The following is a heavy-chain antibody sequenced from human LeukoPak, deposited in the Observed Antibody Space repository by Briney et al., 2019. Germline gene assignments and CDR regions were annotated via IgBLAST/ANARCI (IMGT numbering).Heavy chain of an antibody. Sequence: PSQTLSLTCTVSGGSISSGSYYWSWIRQPAGKGLEWIGRIYTSGSTNYSPSLKSRVTISVDTSKNQFSLKLSSVTAADTAVYYCARDVRSGFLEWLSYYGMDVWGQGTTVTVSS. D-gene: IGHD3-3*01. CDR3: ARDVRSGFLEWLSYYGMDV. J-gene: IGHJ6*02. CDR2: IYTSGST. V-gene: IGHV4-61*02. CDR1: GGSISSGSYY.